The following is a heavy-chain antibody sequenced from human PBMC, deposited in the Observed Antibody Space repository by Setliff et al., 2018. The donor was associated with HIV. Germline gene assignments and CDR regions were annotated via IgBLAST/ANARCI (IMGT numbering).Heavy chain of an antibody. CDR2: IYWDDEK. D-gene: IGHD2-15*01. V-gene: IGHV2-5*02. J-gene: IGHJ4*02. Sequence: PPGKALEWLALIYWDDEKRYSPSLKSRLTITKDILKNQVVLTLTNMDPVDTATYYCAHSRCSGGSRYAESGFDYWGQGTLVTVSS. CDR3: AHSRCSGGSRYAESGFDY.